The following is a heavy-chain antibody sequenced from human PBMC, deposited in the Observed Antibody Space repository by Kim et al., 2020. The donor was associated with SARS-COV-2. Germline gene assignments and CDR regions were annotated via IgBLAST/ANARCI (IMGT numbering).Heavy chain of an antibody. CDR3: VRTPGNGYCMEV. Sequence: TYPDSVEGRSATSRDNSKNTLYLRMNSRGAEDTAVYYCVRTPGNGYCMEVWGQGATVTVSS. D-gene: IGHD4-4*01. J-gene: IGHJ6*02. V-gene: IGHV3-74*01.